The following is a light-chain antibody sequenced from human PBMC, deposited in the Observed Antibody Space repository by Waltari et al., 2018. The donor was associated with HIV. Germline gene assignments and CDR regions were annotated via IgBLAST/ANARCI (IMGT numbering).Light chain of an antibody. CDR1: SSNIRAPYD. J-gene: IGLJ2*01. V-gene: IGLV1-40*01. Sequence: QSVLTQPPSVSGAPRQRVTLSCTGTSSNIRAPYDVHWYRQLPGTAPKLLIFRNNNRPSGVPDRFSGSRSGASASLAITGLQPEDEADYYCQSYDFSLRASVFGGGTRLTVL. CDR2: RNN. CDR3: QSYDFSLRASV.